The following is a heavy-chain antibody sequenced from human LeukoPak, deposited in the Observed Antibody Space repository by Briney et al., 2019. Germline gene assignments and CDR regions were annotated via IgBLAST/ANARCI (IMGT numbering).Heavy chain of an antibody. V-gene: IGHV4-30-4*01. CDR3: ARDRSGYYFDY. CDR2: IYYSGSS. D-gene: IGHD3-22*01. J-gene: IGHJ4*02. CDR1: GGSISSGDYC. Sequence: SQTLSLTCTVSGGSISSGDYCWSWIRQPPGKGLEWIGYIYYSGSSYYNPSLKSRVTISVDTSKNQFSLKLSSVTAADTAVYYCARDRSGYYFDYWGQGTLVTVSS.